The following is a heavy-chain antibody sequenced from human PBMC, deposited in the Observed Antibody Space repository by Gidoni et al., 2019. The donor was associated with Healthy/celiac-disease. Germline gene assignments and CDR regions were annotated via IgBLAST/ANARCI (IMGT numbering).Heavy chain of an antibody. CDR3: ARSHYDFWSGYHNWFDP. V-gene: IGHV4-30-4*01. CDR2: INYSRST. Sequence: QVHLQESGPGLVKPSQTLSLTSTVSGSSIRSGYYYWSWIRQPPGKGLEWIGYINYSRSTYYNPSLKSRVTISVDTYKNQFSLKLSSVTAADTAVYYCARSHYDFWSGYHNWFDPWGQGTLVTVSS. D-gene: IGHD3-3*01. CDR1: GSSIRSGYYY. J-gene: IGHJ5*02.